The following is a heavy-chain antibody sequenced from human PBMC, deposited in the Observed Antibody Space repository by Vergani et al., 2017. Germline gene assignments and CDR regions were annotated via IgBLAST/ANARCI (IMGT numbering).Heavy chain of an antibody. Sequence: QVQLQESGPGLVQPSQTLSLTCTVSGGSISSGGYYLSWIRQHPGKGLEWIGYIYYSGSTYYNPSLKSRVTIAVDTSKNQFSLKLSSVTAADTAVYYCAREWIAAARTFDYWGQGTLVTVSS. CDR3: AREWIAAARTFDY. V-gene: IGHV4-31*03. CDR1: GGSISSGGYY. D-gene: IGHD6-13*01. J-gene: IGHJ4*02. CDR2: IYYSGST.